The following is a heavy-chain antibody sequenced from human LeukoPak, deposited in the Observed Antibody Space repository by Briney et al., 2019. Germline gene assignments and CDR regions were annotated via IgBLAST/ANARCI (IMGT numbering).Heavy chain of an antibody. Sequence: PSETLSLTCTVSGYSVSSGYYWGWLRQPPGKGLEWIGSIYHSGSTCYNPSLKSRVTISVDTSKNQFSLKLSSVTAADTAVYYCARGRRGRGYYYYYMDVWGKGTTVTVSS. V-gene: IGHV4-38-2*02. CDR2: IYHSGST. J-gene: IGHJ6*03. CDR3: ARGRRGRGYYYYYMDV. D-gene: IGHD3/OR15-3a*01. CDR1: GYSVSSGYY.